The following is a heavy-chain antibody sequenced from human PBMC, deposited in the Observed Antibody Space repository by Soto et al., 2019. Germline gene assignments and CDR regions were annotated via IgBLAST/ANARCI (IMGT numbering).Heavy chain of an antibody. CDR3: RGVWTDYYYYGMDV. J-gene: IGHJ6*02. CDR2: IIPIFGTA. V-gene: IGHV1-69*12. D-gene: IGHD2-8*01. Sequence: QVQLVQSGAEVKKPGSSVKVSCKASGVTFSSYAISWVRQAPGQGLEWMGGIIPIFGTANYAQKFQGRVTITADESTSTAHMELSSLRSADTAVYYCRGVWTDYYYYGMDVWSQGTPVTVSS. CDR1: GVTFSSYA.